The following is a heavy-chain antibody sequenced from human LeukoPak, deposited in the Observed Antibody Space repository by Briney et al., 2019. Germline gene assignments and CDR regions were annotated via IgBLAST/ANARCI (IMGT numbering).Heavy chain of an antibody. V-gene: IGHV1-69*02. CDR3: ARQIVGATTPLDY. CDR2: IIPILGIA. D-gene: IGHD1-26*01. Sequence: ASVKVSCKASGGTFSSYIISWVRQAPGQGLEWMGRIIPILGIANYAQKFQGRVTITADESTSTAYMELSSLRSEDTAVYYCARQIVGATTPLDYWGQGTLVTVSS. CDR1: GGTFSSYI. J-gene: IGHJ4*02.